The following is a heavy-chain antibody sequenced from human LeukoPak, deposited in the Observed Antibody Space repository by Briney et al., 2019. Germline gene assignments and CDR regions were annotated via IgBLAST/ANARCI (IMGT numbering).Heavy chain of an antibody. Sequence: GESLKISCETSGYSFTSNWIAWVRQKPGKGLEWMGIIYPGDSETRYSPSFQGQVTISADKSISTAYLQWSSLKASDTAMYYCARQAYCGADCFSPYKFDYWGQGTLVTVSS. V-gene: IGHV5-51*01. J-gene: IGHJ4*02. CDR1: GYSFTSNW. CDR2: IYPGDSET. CDR3: ARQAYCGADCFSPYKFDY. D-gene: IGHD2-21*02.